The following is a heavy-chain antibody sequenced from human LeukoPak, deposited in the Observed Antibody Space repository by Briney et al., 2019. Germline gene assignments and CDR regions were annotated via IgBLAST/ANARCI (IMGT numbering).Heavy chain of an antibody. V-gene: IGHV4-59*01. CDR2: IYYSGST. J-gene: IGHJ3*02. Sequence: SETLSLTCTVSGGSISSYYWSWIRQPPGKGLEWIGYIYYSGSTNYNPSLKSRVTISVDTSKNQFSLKLSSVTAADTAVYYCARSANYDILTGYYPRDAFDIWGQGTMVTVSS. CDR3: ARSANYDILTGYYPRDAFDI. D-gene: IGHD3-9*01. CDR1: GGSISSYY.